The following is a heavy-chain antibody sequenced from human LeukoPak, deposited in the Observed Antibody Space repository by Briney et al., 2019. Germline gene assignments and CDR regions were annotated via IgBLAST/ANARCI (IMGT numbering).Heavy chain of an antibody. CDR2: ISGSGGVP. Sequence: GGSLRLSCAASGFTFSSYAMSWVRQAPGKGLEWVSAISGSGGVPYYADSVEGRFTISRDNSENTMYVQMNSLRAEDTAVYYCAKSGYGSSWYYFDYWGQGTLVTVSS. J-gene: IGHJ4*02. CDR3: AKSGYGSSWYYFDY. D-gene: IGHD6-13*01. CDR1: GFTFSSYA. V-gene: IGHV3-23*01.